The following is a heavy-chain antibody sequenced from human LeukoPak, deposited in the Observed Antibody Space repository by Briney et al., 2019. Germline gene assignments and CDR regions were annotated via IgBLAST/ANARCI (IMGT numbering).Heavy chain of an antibody. CDR2: INHTGST. J-gene: IGHJ4*02. CDR3: ARDSVDTAMGTDY. Sequence: SETLSLTCAVNGGFFSYYYWSWVRQPPGKGLEWIGEINHTGSTNYNPSLKSRVTISVDTSKNQFSLKLSSVTAADTAVYSCARDSVDTAMGTDYWGQGTLVTVSS. V-gene: IGHV4-34*01. D-gene: IGHD5-18*01. CDR1: GGFFSYYY.